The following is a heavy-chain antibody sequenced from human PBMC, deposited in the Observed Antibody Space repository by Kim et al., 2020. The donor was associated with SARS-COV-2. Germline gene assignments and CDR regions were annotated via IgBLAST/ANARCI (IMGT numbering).Heavy chain of an antibody. V-gene: IGHV4-34*01. J-gene: IGHJ6*02. D-gene: IGHD3-3*01. CDR3: ARGVIELRFLEWLPGYYGMDV. Sequence: SETLSLTCAVYGGSFSGYYWSWIRQPPGKGLEWIGEINHSGSTNYNPSLKSRVTISVDTSKNQFSLKLSSVTAADTAVYYCARGVIELRFLEWLPGYYGMDVWGQGTTVTVSS. CDR2: INHSGST. CDR1: GGSFSGYY.